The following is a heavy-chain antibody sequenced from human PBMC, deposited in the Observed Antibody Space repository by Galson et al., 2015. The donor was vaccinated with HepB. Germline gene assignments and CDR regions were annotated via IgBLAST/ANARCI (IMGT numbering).Heavy chain of an antibody. Sequence: SLRLSCAASGFTFSSYAMSWVRQAPGKGLEWVSAISGSGGSTYYADSVKGRFTISRDNSKNTLYLQMNSLRAEDTAVYYCANLVGGRTWYFDLWGRGTLVTVSS. D-gene: IGHD1-26*01. V-gene: IGHV3-23*01. J-gene: IGHJ2*01. CDR2: ISGSGGST. CDR1: GFTFSSYA. CDR3: ANLVGGRTWYFDL.